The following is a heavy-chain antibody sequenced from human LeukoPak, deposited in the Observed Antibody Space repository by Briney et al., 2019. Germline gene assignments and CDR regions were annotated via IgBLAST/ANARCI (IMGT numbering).Heavy chain of an antibody. Sequence: KPSETLSLTCAVYGGSFSGYYWSWIRQPPGKGLEWIGEINHSGSTNYNPSLKSRVTISVDTSKNQFSLKLSSVTAADTAVYYCARGLVGRVRGSGSYYDYYYYGMDVWGQGTTVTVSS. J-gene: IGHJ6*02. V-gene: IGHV4-34*01. D-gene: IGHD3-10*01. CDR1: GGSFSGYY. CDR2: INHSGST. CDR3: ARGLVGRVRGSGSYYDYYYYGMDV.